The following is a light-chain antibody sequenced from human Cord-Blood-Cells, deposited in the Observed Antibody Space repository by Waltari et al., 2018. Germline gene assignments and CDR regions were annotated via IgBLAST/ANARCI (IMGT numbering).Light chain of an antibody. J-gene: IGKJ1*01. V-gene: IGKV1-39*01. CDR3: QQSYSTPR. CDR2: AAS. CDR1: QSISSY. Sequence: IQMTQSPSSLSASVGDRVTITCRASQSISSYLNWYQQKPRKAPKLLIYAASSLQSGVPSRFSGSGSGTDFTLTISSLQPEDFATYYCQQSYSTPRFGQGTKVEIK.